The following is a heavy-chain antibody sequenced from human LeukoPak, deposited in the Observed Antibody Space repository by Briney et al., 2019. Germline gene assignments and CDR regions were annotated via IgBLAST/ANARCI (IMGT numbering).Heavy chain of an antibody. CDR3: AREGWVGYCSGGSCPIDY. J-gene: IGHJ4*02. V-gene: IGHV1-2*02. Sequence: GASVKVSCKASGYTFTGYYMHWVRQAPGQGLEWMGWINPNSGGTNYAQKLQGRVTMTTDTSTSTAYMELRSLRSDDTAVYYCAREGWVGYCSGGSCPIDYWGQGTLVTVSS. CDR1: GYTFTGYY. D-gene: IGHD2-15*01. CDR2: INPNSGGT.